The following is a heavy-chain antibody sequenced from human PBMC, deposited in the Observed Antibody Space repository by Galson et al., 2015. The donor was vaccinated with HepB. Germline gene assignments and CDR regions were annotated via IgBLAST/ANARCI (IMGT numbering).Heavy chain of an antibody. D-gene: IGHD3-22*01. V-gene: IGHV2-70*11. CDR2: IDWDDDK. J-gene: IGHJ4*02. Sequence: PALVKPTQTLTLTCTFSGFSLSTSGMCVSWIRQPPGKALEWPARIDWDDDKYYSTSLKTRLTISKDTSKNQVVLTMTNMDPVDTATYYCARILYYDSSGYDYPRIDYWGQGTLVTVSS. CDR3: ARILYYDSSGYDYPRIDY. CDR1: GFSLSTSGMC.